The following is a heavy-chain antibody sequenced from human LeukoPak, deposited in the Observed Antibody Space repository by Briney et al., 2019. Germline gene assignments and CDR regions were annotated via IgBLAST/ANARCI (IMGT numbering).Heavy chain of an antibody. CDR1: GFTFDDYA. Sequence: GGSLRLSCAASGFTFDDYAMHWVRQAPGKGLEWVSGISWNSGSIGYAGSVKGRFTISRDNAKNSLYLQMNSLRAEDTALYYCAKDGPSNYDILTGYYPFSYGMDVWGQGTTVTVSS. CDR3: AKDGPSNYDILTGYYPFSYGMDV. V-gene: IGHV3-9*01. CDR2: ISWNSGSI. J-gene: IGHJ6*02. D-gene: IGHD3-9*01.